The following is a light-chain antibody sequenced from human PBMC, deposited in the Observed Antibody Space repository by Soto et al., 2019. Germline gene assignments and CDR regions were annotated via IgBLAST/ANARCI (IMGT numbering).Light chain of an antibody. CDR3: HEYYNIPFT. Sequence: EIVMTQSPDSLAVSLGERAAINCKSSQSVLYRSNSQNYVAWYQQKPGQAPKLLIYLASTRESGVPDRFSGSGAGTDFTLTISSLQAEDVAVYYCHEYYNIPFTFGPGTKVDIK. CDR1: QSVLYRSNSQNY. V-gene: IGKV4-1*01. J-gene: IGKJ3*01. CDR2: LAS.